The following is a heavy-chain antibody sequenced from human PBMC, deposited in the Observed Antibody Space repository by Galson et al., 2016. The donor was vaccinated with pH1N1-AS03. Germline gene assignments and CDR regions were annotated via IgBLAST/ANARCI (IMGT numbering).Heavy chain of an antibody. CDR3: AKYTIDWYEDY. CDR1: GFTFSTYA. V-gene: IGHV3-23*01. J-gene: IGHJ4*02. D-gene: IGHD6-19*01. Sequence: SLRLSCAVSGFTFSTYAMTWVRQAPGRGLEWVSSISSTGSNTFYADSVMGRFTISRDNSKNTLYLQMNSLSAEDTAVFYCAKYTIDWYEDYWGQGTLVTVSP. CDR2: ISSTGSNT.